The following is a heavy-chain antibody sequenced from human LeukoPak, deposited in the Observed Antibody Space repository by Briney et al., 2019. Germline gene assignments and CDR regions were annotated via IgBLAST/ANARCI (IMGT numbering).Heavy chain of an antibody. CDR3: AREVGLDEFWSGYFDY. CDR2: INPNSGGT. V-gene: IGHV1-2*02. D-gene: IGHD3-3*01. Sequence: ASVKVSCKASGYTFTGYYMHWVRQAPGQGLEWMGWINPNSGGTNYAQKFQGRVTMTRDTSISTAYMELSRLRSDDTAVYYCAREVGLDEFWSGYFDYWGQGTLVTVSS. J-gene: IGHJ4*02. CDR1: GYTFTGYY.